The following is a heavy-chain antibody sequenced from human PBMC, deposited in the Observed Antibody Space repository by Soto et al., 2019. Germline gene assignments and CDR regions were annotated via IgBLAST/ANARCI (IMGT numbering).Heavy chain of an antibody. CDR2: IHPGDSDA. CDR1: GYTFSNYW. Sequence: GESLKISCKGSGYTFSNYWIAWVRQMPGKGLEWMGMIHPGDSDARYSPSFEGQVAISADRSITTAYLQWSSLKASDTAMYYCARQYCSGGTCYSWLFDYWGQGTLVTVSS. D-gene: IGHD2-15*01. J-gene: IGHJ4*02. CDR3: ARQYCSGGTCYSWLFDY. V-gene: IGHV5-51*01.